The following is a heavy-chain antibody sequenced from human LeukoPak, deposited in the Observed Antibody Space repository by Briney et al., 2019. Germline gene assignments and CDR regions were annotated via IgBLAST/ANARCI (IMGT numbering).Heavy chain of an antibody. J-gene: IGHJ4*02. V-gene: IGHV4-34*01. CDR3: ARGGRYCSSTSCYKRKDFDY. D-gene: IGHD2-2*02. CDR1: GGSFSGYY. CDR2: INHSGST. Sequence: SETLSLTCAVYGGSFSGYYWSWICQPPGKGLEWIGEINHSGSTNYNPSLKSRVTISVDTSKNQFSLKLSSVTAADTAVYYCARGGRYCSSTSCYKRKDFDYWGQGTLVTVSS.